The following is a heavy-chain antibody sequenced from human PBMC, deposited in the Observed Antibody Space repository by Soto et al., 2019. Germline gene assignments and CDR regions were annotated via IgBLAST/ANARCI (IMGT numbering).Heavy chain of an antibody. Sequence: QVQLVQSGTEVKKPGSSVKVSCKASGDTFSFYTINWVRQAPGLGLEWVGRINPIVSMSNYAQKIQGRVSITADKSTCTAEMELRSLRSDDTAMYFCAASYGSGYRAFDYWGQGALVIVSS. V-gene: IGHV1-69*02. CDR1: GDTFSFYT. CDR3: AASYGSGYRAFDY. J-gene: IGHJ4*02. CDR2: INPIVSMS. D-gene: IGHD3-10*01.